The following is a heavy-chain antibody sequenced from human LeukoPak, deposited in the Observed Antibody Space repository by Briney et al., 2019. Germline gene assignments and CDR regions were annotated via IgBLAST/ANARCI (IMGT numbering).Heavy chain of an antibody. CDR2: IRSKANSYAT. D-gene: IGHD6-13*01. Sequence: GGSLRLSCAASGFTFSGSAMHWVRQASGKGLEWVGRIRSKANSYATTYAASVRGRFTISRDDSKNTAYLQMNSLKTEDTAVYYCTRQGGAAAGEIDYSGQGTLVIVSS. CDR1: GFTFSGSA. J-gene: IGHJ4*02. CDR3: TRQGGAAAGEIDY. V-gene: IGHV3-73*01.